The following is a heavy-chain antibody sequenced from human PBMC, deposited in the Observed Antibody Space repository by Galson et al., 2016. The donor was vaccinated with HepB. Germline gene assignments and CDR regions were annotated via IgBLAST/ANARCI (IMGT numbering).Heavy chain of an antibody. CDR2: IYHSGST. CDR3: ARLIFFQALAVVPAAMPYSWFDP. CDR1: GGSISSSSYY. J-gene: IGHJ5*02. D-gene: IGHD2-2*01. Sequence: SETLSLTCTVSGGSISSSSYYWGWIRQPPGKGLEWIGSIYHSGSTYYNTSLKSRVTISVDTSKNQFSLKLSSVTAADAAVYYCARLIFFQALAVVPAAMPYSWFDPWGQGTLVTVSS. V-gene: IGHV4-39*01.